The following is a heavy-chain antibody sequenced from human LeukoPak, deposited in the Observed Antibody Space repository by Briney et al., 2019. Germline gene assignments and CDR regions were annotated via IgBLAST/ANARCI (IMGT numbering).Heavy chain of an antibody. CDR2: INHSGST. CDR3: ANLRYDSSAYFDY. Sequence: SETLSLTCAVYGGSFSGYYWSWIRPPPGKGLEWIGEINHSGSTNYNPSLKSRVTISVDTSKNQFSLKLSSVTAADTAVYYCANLRYDSSAYFDYWGQGTLVTVSS. CDR1: GGSFSGYY. J-gene: IGHJ4*02. V-gene: IGHV4-34*01. D-gene: IGHD3-22*01.